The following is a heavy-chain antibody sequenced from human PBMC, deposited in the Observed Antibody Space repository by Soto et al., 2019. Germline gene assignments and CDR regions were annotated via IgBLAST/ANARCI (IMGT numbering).Heavy chain of an antibody. Sequence: SETLSLTCTVSGGSISSYYGSWIRQPPGKGLEWIGYIYYSGSTNYNPSLKSRVTISVDTSKNQFSLKLSSVTAADTAVYYCARDRRFDTAMVMWNYFDYWGQGTLVTVSS. CDR3: ARDRRFDTAMVMWNYFDY. CDR2: IYYSGST. J-gene: IGHJ4*02. V-gene: IGHV4-59*01. CDR1: GGSISSYY. D-gene: IGHD5-18*01.